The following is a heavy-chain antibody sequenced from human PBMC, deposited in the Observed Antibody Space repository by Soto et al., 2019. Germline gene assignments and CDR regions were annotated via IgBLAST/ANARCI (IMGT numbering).Heavy chain of an antibody. CDR1: GASISNTYW. Sequence: QVHLQESGPGLVKPSGTLSLTCAVSGASISNTYWWSWVRQAPGKGLQWIGQSSPSGSTNYSPSFKSRVTISLDKSKNQFSLRLTSLTAADTAMYYCARENVTEEYNVFDLWGQGTLVTVSS. D-gene: IGHD1-1*01. CDR2: SSPSGST. J-gene: IGHJ4*02. CDR3: ARENVTEEYNVFDL. V-gene: IGHV4-4*02.